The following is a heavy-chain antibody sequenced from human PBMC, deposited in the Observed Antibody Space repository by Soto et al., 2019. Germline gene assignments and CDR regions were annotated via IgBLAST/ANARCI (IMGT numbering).Heavy chain of an antibody. CDR2: ISSGSEK. J-gene: IGHJ6*02. D-gene: IGHD4-4*01. CDR3: ARDTVTTGFGYYGMDV. V-gene: IGHV3-21*05. Sequence: GGSLRLSCAASGFHFSSYSMNWVRQAPGKGLEWVSYISSGSEKYYVDSVKDRFTISRDNAKNSLYLQMNSLRAEDTAVYYCARDTVTTGFGYYGMDVWGQGTTVTVSS. CDR1: GFHFSSYS.